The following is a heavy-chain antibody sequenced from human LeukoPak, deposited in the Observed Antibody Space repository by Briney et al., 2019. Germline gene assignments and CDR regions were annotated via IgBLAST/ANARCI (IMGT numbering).Heavy chain of an antibody. Sequence: PSETLSLTCTVSGGSISSYYWSWIRQPAGKGLEWIGRIYTSGSTNYNPSLKSRVTISVDTSKNQFSLKLSSVTAADTAVYYCARRLVVPAGFSFRDGDAFDIWGQGTMVTVSS. CDR1: GGSISSYY. CDR2: IYTSGST. V-gene: IGHV4-4*07. J-gene: IGHJ3*02. CDR3: ARRLVVPAGFSFRDGDAFDI. D-gene: IGHD2-2*01.